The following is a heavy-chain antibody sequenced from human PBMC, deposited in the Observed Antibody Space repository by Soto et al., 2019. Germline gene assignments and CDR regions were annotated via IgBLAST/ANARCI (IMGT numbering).Heavy chain of an antibody. J-gene: IGHJ4*02. CDR3: AREQQLVLDY. CDR1: GFTLSSYA. Sequence: GGSLRLSCAASGFTLSSYAMHWVRQAPGKGLEYVSAISSNGGSTYYANSVKGRFTISRDNSKNTLYLQMGSLRAEDMAVYYCAREQQLVLDYWGQGTLVTVSS. D-gene: IGHD6-13*01. V-gene: IGHV3-64*01. CDR2: ISSNGGST.